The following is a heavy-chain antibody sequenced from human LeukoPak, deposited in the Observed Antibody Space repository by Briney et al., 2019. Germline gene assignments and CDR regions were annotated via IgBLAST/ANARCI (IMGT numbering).Heavy chain of an antibody. CDR3: ARDDTGDY. V-gene: IGHV3-11*01. CDR2: ISTSGTTI. Sequence: GGSLRLSCAASGFTFSEYYMSWIRQAPGKGPEWVSYISTSGTTIYYADSVGGRFTISRDNAKNLLFLQMNSLRAEDTAMCYCARDDTGDYWGQGTLVTVSS. J-gene: IGHJ4*02. D-gene: IGHD3-10*01. CDR1: GFTFSEYY.